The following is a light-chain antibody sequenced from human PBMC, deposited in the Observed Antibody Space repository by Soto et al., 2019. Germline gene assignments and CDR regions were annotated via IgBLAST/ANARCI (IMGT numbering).Light chain of an antibody. J-gene: IGLJ1*01. CDR2: DVS. CDR3: SSYTSSSVLV. V-gene: IGLV2-14*01. CDR1: SSDVGGYNY. Sequence: QSALTQPASVSGSPGQSTTISCTGTSSDVGGYNYVSWYQQHPGKAPKLMIYDVSNRPSGVSNRFSGSKSGNTASLTISGLQAEDEADYYCSSYTSSSVLVFGTGTKVTVL.